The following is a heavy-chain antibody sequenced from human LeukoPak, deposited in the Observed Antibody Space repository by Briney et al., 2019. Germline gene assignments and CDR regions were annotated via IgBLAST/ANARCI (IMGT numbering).Heavy chain of an antibody. CDR2: ISYDGSNK. V-gene: IGHV3-30*18. Sequence: PGGSLRLSCAASGFTFSSYGMHWVRQAPGKGLEWVAVISYDGSNKYYADSVKGRFTISRENSKNTLYLRMNSLGAEDTAVYYCAKATTGVVTAIQYFQHWGQGTLVTVSS. D-gene: IGHD2-21*02. CDR1: GFTFSSYG. J-gene: IGHJ1*01. CDR3: AKATTGVVTAIQYFQH.